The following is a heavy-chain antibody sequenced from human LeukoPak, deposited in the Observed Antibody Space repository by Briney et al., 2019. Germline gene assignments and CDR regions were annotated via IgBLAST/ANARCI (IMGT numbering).Heavy chain of an antibody. Sequence: ASVKVSCKASGYTFTSYYMHWVRQAPGQGLEWMGIINPSGGSTRYAQKFQGRVTMTRDTSTSTVYMELSSLRSEDTAVYYCARDQGRIVVVPAAPVDYYYYGMDVWGQGTTVTVSS. CDR2: INPSGGST. CDR3: ARDQGRIVVVPAAPVDYYYYGMDV. D-gene: IGHD2-2*01. CDR1: GYTFTSYY. V-gene: IGHV1-46*01. J-gene: IGHJ6*02.